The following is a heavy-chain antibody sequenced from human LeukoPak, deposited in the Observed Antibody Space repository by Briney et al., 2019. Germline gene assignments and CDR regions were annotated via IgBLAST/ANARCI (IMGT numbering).Heavy chain of an antibody. J-gene: IGHJ4*02. Sequence: SETLSLTCTVSGGSISSYYWSWIRQPPGKGLEWIGYIYYSGSTNYNPSLKSRVTISVDTSKNQFSLKLNSVTAADTAVYYCARGLPYYDFWSGYPNTPDYFDYWGQGTLVTVSS. V-gene: IGHV4-59*01. CDR3: ARGLPYYDFWSGYPNTPDYFDY. CDR2: IYYSGST. D-gene: IGHD3-3*01. CDR1: GGSISSYY.